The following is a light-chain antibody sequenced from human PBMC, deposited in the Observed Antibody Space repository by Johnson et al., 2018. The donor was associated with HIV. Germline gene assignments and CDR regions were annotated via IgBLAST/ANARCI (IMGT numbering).Light chain of an antibody. J-gene: IGLJ1*01. Sequence: QSVLTQPPSVSAAPGQKVTISCSGSSSNIGNNYVSWYQHLPGTAPKLLIYENSKRHSGIPDRFSGSKSGTSATLGITGLQTGDEADYYCGTWDTSLSAGGVFGSGTKVTVL. CDR3: GTWDTSLSAGGV. CDR1: SSNIGNNY. CDR2: ENS. V-gene: IGLV1-51*02.